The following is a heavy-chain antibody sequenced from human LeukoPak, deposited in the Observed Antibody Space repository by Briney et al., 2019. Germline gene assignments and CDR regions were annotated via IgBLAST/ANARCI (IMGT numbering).Heavy chain of an antibody. CDR1: GFTFSSYA. Sequence: GGSLRLSCAASGFTFSSYAMSWVRQAPGKGLEWVSAISGSGGSTYYADSVKGRFTISRDNSKNTLYLQMNSLRAEDTAVYYCARDYYDSSGYYPFDYWGQGTLVTVSS. V-gene: IGHV3-23*01. J-gene: IGHJ4*02. CDR3: ARDYYDSSGYYPFDY. CDR2: ISGSGGST. D-gene: IGHD3-22*01.